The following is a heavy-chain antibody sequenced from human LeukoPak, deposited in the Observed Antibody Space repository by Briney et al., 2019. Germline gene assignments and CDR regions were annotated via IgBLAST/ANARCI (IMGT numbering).Heavy chain of an antibody. Sequence: PSETLSLTCTVSGGSISSYYWSWIRQPPGKGLEWIGYIYCSGCTNYNPSLKSRVTISVDTSKNQFSLKLSSVTAADTAVYYCARGVDYGDFYFDYWGQGTLVTVSS. CDR1: GGSISSYY. D-gene: IGHD4-17*01. CDR3: ARGVDYGDFYFDY. CDR2: IYCSGCT. V-gene: IGHV4-59*01. J-gene: IGHJ4*02.